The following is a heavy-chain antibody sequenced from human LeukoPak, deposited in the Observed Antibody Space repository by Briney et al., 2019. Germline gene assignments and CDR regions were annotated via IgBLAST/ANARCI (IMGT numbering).Heavy chain of an antibody. D-gene: IGHD3-22*01. CDR2: VDPEDGET. CDR1: GYTFTDYY. Sequence: ASVKVSCKVSGYTFTDYYMHRVQQAPGKGLEWMGLVDPEDGETIYAEKFQGRVTITADTSTDTAYMELSSLRSEDTAVYYCATEASYYYDSSGYSFSFDYWGQGTLVTVSS. CDR3: ATEASYYYDSSGYSFSFDY. V-gene: IGHV1-69-2*01. J-gene: IGHJ4*02.